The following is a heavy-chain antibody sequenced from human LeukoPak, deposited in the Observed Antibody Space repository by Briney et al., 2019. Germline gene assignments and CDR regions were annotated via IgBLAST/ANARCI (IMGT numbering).Heavy chain of an antibody. Sequence: PGGSLRLSCAASGFTFSDYYMSWIRQAPGKGLEWVSYISSSSSYTNYADSVKGRFTISRDNAKSSLYLQMNSLRAEDTAVYYCARYRQLKDWFDPWGQGTLVTVSS. CDR3: ARYRQLKDWFDP. J-gene: IGHJ5*02. D-gene: IGHD3-10*01. CDR2: ISSSSSYT. CDR1: GFTFSDYY. V-gene: IGHV3-11*06.